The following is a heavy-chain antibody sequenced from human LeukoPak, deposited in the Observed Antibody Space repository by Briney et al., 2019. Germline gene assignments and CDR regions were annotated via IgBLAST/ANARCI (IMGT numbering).Heavy chain of an antibody. CDR3: AKDLEKENYYDSTSY. V-gene: IGHV3-74*01. D-gene: IGHD3-22*01. CDR1: GFTFSSYW. CDR2: INSDGSRT. Sequence: GGSLRLSCVASGFTFSSYWMHWVRQAPGKGLVWVSRINSDGSRTDYADSVKGRFTISRDNAKKTLHLQMNSLRAEDTAVYYCAKDLEKENYYDSTSYWGQGTLVTVSS. J-gene: IGHJ4*02.